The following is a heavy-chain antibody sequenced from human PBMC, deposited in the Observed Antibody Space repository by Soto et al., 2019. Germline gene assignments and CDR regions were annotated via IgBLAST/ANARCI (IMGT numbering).Heavy chain of an antibody. J-gene: IGHJ6*03. CDR3: ARNLRGYSGYDYTTGYYYYMDV. Sequence: QVQLVQSGAEVKKPGASVKVSCKASGYTFTSYDINWVRQATGQGLEWMGWMNPNSGNTGYAQKFQGRVTMSRNTSISTAYMELSSLRSEDTAVYYCARNLRGYSGYDYTTGYYYYMDVWGKWTTVTVSS. CDR2: MNPNSGNT. V-gene: IGHV1-8*01. CDR1: GYTFTSYD. D-gene: IGHD5-12*01.